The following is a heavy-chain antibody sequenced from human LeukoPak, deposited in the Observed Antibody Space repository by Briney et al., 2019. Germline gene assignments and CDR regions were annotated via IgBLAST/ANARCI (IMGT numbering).Heavy chain of an antibody. D-gene: IGHD6-13*01. CDR3: AGVGATGYSSSWSRTNWFDP. J-gene: IGHJ5*02. CDR1: GGSISSYY. CDR2: IYYSGST. V-gene: IGHV4-59*01. Sequence: PSETLSLTCTVSGGSISSYYWSWIRQPPGKGLEWIGYIYYSGSTNYNPSLKSRVTISVDTSKNQFSLKLSSVTAADTAVYYCAGVGATGYSSSWSRTNWFDPWGQGTLVTVSS.